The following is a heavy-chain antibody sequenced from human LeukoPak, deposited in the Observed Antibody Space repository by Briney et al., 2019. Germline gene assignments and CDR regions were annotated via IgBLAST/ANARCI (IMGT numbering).Heavy chain of an antibody. J-gene: IGHJ4*02. CDR3: AKGHNEWYYYGSGGYFDS. V-gene: IGHV3-23*01. CDR1: GFAFNKAW. D-gene: IGHD3-10*01. CDR2: ITGSGGNT. Sequence: GGSLRLSCATSGFAFNKAWMRWFRQAPGKGLEWVSAITGSGGNTYLADSVKGRLTISRDNSNNMVYLQMNSLRAEDTAVYYCAKGHNEWYYYGSGGYFDSWGQGTLVTVSS.